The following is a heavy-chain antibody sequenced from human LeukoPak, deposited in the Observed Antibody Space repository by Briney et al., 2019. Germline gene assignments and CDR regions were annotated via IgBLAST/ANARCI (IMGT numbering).Heavy chain of an antibody. Sequence: ASVKVFCKASGYTFTSYDINWVRQATGQGLEWMGWMNPNSGNTGYAQKFQGRVTMTRNTSISTAYMELSSLRSEDTAVYYCARGPYSYGLYYYYYYMDVWGKGTTVTISS. V-gene: IGHV1-8*01. CDR1: GYTFTSYD. CDR2: MNPNSGNT. D-gene: IGHD5-18*01. CDR3: ARGPYSYGLYYYYYYMDV. J-gene: IGHJ6*03.